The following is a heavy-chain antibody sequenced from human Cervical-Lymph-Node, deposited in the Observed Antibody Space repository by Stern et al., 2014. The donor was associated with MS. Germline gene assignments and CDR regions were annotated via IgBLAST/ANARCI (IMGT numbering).Heavy chain of an antibody. J-gene: IGHJ5*02. CDR1: GYTFIDYY. V-gene: IGHV1-69-2*01. CDR2: VDPKDGAT. Sequence: EVQLVQSGAEVKEPGATVKISCKVSGYTFIDYYLHWVRQAPGKGLEWMGLVDPKDGATKLSERFQGRFTITADKSIATAYMDLSGLRSEDTAIYYCTSRNFGPWGQGTLVTVSS. CDR3: TSRNFGP.